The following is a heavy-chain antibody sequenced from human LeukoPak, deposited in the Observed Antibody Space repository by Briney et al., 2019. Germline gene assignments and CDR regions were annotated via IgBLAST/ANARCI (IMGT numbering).Heavy chain of an antibody. V-gene: IGHV6-1*01. CDR2: THYRSKWYN. CDR1: GDSVSSNSAA. Sequence: SQTLSLTCAISGDSVSSNSAAWNWIRQSPSRGLEWLGRTHYRSKWYNDYAVSVKSRITINPDTSKNQFSLQLNSVTPEDTAVYYCVRGPGGSHLGWFDPWGQGTLVTVSS. CDR3: VRGPGGSHLGWFDP. D-gene: IGHD1-26*01. J-gene: IGHJ5*02.